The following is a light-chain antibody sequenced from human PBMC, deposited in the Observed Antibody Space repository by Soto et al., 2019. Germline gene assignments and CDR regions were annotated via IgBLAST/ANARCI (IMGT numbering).Light chain of an antibody. CDR2: AAS. CDR1: QGISSY. J-gene: IGKJ5*01. Sequence: MTQSPSSFSASTGDRVTITWRASQGISSYLAWYQQKPGKAPKLLIYAASTLQSGVPSRFSGSGSGTEFTLTISSLQSEDFAVYYCQQYNNWPAITFGQGTRLEIK. V-gene: IGKV1-8*01. CDR3: QQYNNWPAIT.